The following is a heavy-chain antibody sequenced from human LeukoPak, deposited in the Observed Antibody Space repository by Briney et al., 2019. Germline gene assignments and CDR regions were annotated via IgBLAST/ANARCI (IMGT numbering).Heavy chain of an antibody. V-gene: IGHV1-69*05. D-gene: IGHD6-6*01. J-gene: IGHJ4*02. CDR2: IIPIFGTA. CDR1: GCTFSSYA. Sequence: SVKVSCKASGCTFSSYAISWVRQAPGQGPEWMGGIIPIFGTANYAQKFQGRVTITTDESTSTAYMELSSLRSEDTAVYYCAREGYSSSSDYFDYWGQGTLVTVSS. CDR3: AREGYSSSSDYFDY.